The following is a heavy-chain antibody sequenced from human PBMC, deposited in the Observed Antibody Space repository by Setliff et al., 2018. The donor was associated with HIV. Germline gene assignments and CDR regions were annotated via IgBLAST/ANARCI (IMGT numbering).Heavy chain of an antibody. D-gene: IGHD3-10*01. J-gene: IGHJ6*03. V-gene: IGHV4-34*01. CDR3: ARGRNYGSPYFYYMDV. Sequence: SETLSLTCAVYGGSFSGYYWSWIRQPPGKGLEWLGEIDHTGSTNYNLSLKSRITMSADPSKNQFSLKVRSVIAADTALYYCARGRNYGSPYFYYMDVWATGTTVTSP. CDR1: GGSFSGYY. CDR2: IDHTGST.